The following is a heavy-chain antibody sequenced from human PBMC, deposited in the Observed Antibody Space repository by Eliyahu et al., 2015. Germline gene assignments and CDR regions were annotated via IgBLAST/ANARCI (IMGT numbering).Heavy chain of an antibody. Sequence: EVQLVESGGGLVKPGGSLRLSCAASGFTFSNAWMSWARQAPGKGLEWLGRIKNNADGGTTDYSAPVKGRIAISRDDSKNTGYLQMNGLETEDTAVYYCSNYDSSGFFLEYWGQGILVTVSS. CDR2: IKNNADGGTT. CDR1: GFTFSNAW. CDR3: SNYDSSGFFLEY. J-gene: IGHJ4*02. V-gene: IGHV3-15*01. D-gene: IGHD3-22*01.